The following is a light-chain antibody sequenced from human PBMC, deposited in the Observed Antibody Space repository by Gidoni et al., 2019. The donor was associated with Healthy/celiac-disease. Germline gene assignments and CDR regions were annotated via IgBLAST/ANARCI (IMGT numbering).Light chain of an antibody. Sequence: DSQMTQPPSYRSESVGDRVTITCRASQSISSYLNWYQQKPGKAPKLLFYAASSLQSGVPSRFSGSGSVTDFTLTIISLQPEDCATYYCQQSYSTPLTFGQGTKVEIK. CDR2: AAS. CDR1: QSISSY. V-gene: IGKV1-39*01. J-gene: IGKJ1*01. CDR3: QQSYSTPLT.